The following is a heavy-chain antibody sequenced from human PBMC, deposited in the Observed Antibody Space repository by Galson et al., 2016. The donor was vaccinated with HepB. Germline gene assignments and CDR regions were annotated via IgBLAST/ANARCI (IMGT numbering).Heavy chain of an antibody. CDR1: GGSITSYDYY. J-gene: IGHJ4*02. D-gene: IGHD2-15*01. CDR3: ERHPAGYYDN. CDR2: IHYSGST. V-gene: IGHV4-39*01. Sequence: LSLTCTVSGGSITSYDYYWAWVRQPPGKGKEWVASIHYSGSTYYNPSLNSRVTISRDTSNNRFSLDLTSVTAADTAVYYCERHPAGYYDNWGQGILVTVSS.